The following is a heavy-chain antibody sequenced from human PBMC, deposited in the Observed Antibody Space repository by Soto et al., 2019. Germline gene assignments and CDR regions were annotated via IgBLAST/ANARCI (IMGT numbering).Heavy chain of an antibody. Sequence: GGSLRLSCTTSGFTFGDYAMSWFRQAPGKGLEWVGFIRSKAYGGTTEYAASVKGRFTISRDDSKSIAYLQMNSLKTEDTAVYYCTTNYYDSSGYDDWFDPWGQGTLVTVSS. V-gene: IGHV3-49*03. D-gene: IGHD3-22*01. CDR2: IRSKAYGGTT. J-gene: IGHJ5*02. CDR1: GFTFGDYA. CDR3: TTNYYDSSGYDDWFDP.